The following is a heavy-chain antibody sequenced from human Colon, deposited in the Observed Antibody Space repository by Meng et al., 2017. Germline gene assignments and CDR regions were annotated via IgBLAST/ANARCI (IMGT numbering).Heavy chain of an antibody. V-gene: IGHV1-2*02. J-gene: IGHJ4*02. D-gene: IGHD4-23*01. Sequence: QVQVVQSGAEVKRPGASVRVYCKASGYTFTGYYVHWVRKAPGQGLEWMGWISPNSGETNYAQRIQGRVTMTRDTSIDTVYMELSSLRSDDTAVYYCARENGGSDDYGGNFDYWGQGTLVTVSS. CDR1: GYTFTGYY. CDR2: ISPNSGET. CDR3: ARENGGSDDYGGNFDY.